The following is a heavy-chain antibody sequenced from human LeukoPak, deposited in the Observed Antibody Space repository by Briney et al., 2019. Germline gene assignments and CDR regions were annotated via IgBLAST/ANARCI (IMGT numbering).Heavy chain of an antibody. J-gene: IGHJ4*02. Sequence: SETLSLTCAVYGGSFSGYYWSWIRQPPGKGLEWIGEINHSGSTNYNPSLKSRVTISVDTSKNQFSLKLSSVTAADTAVYYCARVRYYDSSGKQYPPDYWGQGTLVTVSS. CDR3: ARVRYYDSSGKQYPPDY. CDR1: GGSFSGYY. D-gene: IGHD3-22*01. V-gene: IGHV4-34*01. CDR2: INHSGST.